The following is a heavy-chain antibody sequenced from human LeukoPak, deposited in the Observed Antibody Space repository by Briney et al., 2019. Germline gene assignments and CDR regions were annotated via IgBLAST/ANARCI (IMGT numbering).Heavy chain of an antibody. D-gene: IGHD2-2*01. CDR2: IYHSGST. J-gene: IGHJ5*02. V-gene: IGHV4-30-2*01. CDR1: GGSISSGGYS. CDR3: ARGPLYCSSTSCFLNWFDP. Sequence: PSETLSLTCAVSGGSISSGGYSWSWLRQPPGTGLEWIGYIYHSGSTYYNPSLKSRVTISVDRSKNQFSLKLSSVTAADTAVYYCARGPLYCSSTSCFLNWFDPWGQGTLVTVSS.